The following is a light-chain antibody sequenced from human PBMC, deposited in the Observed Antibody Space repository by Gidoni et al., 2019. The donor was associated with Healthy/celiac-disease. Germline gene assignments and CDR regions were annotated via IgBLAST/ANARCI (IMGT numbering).Light chain of an antibody. CDR2: GAS. J-gene: IGKJ2*01. CDR1: QSVSSSY. CDR3: RQYGSSPGYT. Sequence: EIVLTQSPGTLSLSPGERATISCRASQSVSSSYLAWYQQKPGQAPRLLIYGASSRATGIPDRFSGSGSGTDFTLTISRLEPEDFAVYYCRQYGSSPGYTFGQGTKLEIK. V-gene: IGKV3-20*01.